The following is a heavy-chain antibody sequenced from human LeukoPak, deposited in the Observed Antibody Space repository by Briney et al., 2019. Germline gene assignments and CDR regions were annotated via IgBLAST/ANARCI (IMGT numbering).Heavy chain of an antibody. D-gene: IGHD3-10*01. V-gene: IGHV3-7*01. CDR3: ARDLLLWFGELLRPLDY. J-gene: IGHJ4*02. CDR1: GFTFSSYW. CDR2: IKQDGSEK. Sequence: GGSLRLSCAASGFTFSSYWMSWVRQAPGKGVEGVANIKQDGSEKYYVDYVKGRFTISRDNDKNSLYLQMNSLRAEDTAVYYCARDLLLWFGELLRPLDYWGQGTLVTVSS.